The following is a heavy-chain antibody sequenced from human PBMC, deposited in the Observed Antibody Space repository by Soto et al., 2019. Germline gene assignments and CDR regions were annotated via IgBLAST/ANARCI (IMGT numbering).Heavy chain of an antibody. V-gene: IGHV3-48*02. CDR3: ARVPSRALDN. Sequence: LGGSLRLSCAASGFTFSSYTMNWVRQAPGKGLEWISYISSSSRTIYYADSVKGRFTISRDNAQNSLYLQMTSLRDEDTAVYYCARVPSRALDNWGQGTLVTVSS. CDR1: GFTFSSYT. CDR2: ISSSSRTI. J-gene: IGHJ4*02. D-gene: IGHD2-2*01.